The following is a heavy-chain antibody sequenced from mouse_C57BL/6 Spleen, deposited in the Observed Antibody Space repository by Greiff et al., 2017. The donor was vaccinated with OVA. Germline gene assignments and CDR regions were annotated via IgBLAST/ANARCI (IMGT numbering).Heavy chain of an antibody. V-gene: IGHV1-82*01. CDR2: IYPGDGDT. CDR3: ARVQTALDY. J-gene: IGHJ2*01. D-gene: IGHD3-2*01. CDR1: GYAFSSSW. Sequence: VQLVESGPELVKPGASVKISCKASGYAFSSSWMNWVKQRPGKGLEWIGRIYPGDGDTNYNGKFKGKATLTADKSCSTAYMQLSSLTSEDSAVYFCARVQTALDYWGQGTTLTVSS.